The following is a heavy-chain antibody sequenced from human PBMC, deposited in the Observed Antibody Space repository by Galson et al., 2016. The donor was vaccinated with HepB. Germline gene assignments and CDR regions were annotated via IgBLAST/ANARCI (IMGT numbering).Heavy chain of an antibody. J-gene: IGHJ4*02. V-gene: IGHV4-34*01. Sequence: TLSLTCGVYGGSFTGYYCNWFRQPPGMGLEWIGEIHPSGSTSYNPSLGSRVTISLDTSKNQFSLKVDSVTAADTAVYFCSRGLDAYKAGNYWGQGTLVTVAA. CDR3: SRGLDAYKAGNY. CDR2: IHPSGST. CDR1: GGSFTGYY. D-gene: IGHD5-24*01.